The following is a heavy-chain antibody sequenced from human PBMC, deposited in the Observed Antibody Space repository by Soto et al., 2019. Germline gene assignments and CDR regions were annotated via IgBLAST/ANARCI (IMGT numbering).Heavy chain of an antibody. CDR2: ISSNVGST. CDR3: VKDSGYYDILNGYYPTYYFDY. D-gene: IGHD3-9*01. CDR1: GFTFSSYA. Sequence: PGGSLRLSCSASGFTFSSYAMHWVRQAPGKGLEYVSAISSNVGSTYYADSVKGRFTISRDNSKNTLYLQMSSLRAEDTAVYYCVKDSGYYDILNGYYPTYYFDYWGQGTLVTVSS. J-gene: IGHJ4*02. V-gene: IGHV3-64D*06.